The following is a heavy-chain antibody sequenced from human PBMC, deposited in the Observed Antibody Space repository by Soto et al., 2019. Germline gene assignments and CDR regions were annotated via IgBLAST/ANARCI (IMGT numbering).Heavy chain of an antibody. CDR1: GGSISSGGYY. CDR3: ARSLWTTSGGKAYTRGGTMDV. CDR2: IYYSGST. V-gene: IGHV4-31*03. Sequence: SETLSLTCTVSGGSISSGGYYWRWIRQHPXKGLEWIGYIYYSGSTYYNPSLKSRVTISVDTSKNQFSLKLSSVTAADTAVYYCARSLWTTSGGKAYTRGGTMDVWGQGTTVTVS. D-gene: IGHD2-15*01. J-gene: IGHJ6*02.